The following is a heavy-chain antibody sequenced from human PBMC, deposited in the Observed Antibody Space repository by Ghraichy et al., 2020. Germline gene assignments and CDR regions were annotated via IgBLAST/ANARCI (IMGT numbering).Heavy chain of an antibody. J-gene: IGHJ4*02. CDR3: ARWGSSYYDNSGHDY. CDR1: GGSISSYY. V-gene: IGHV4-4*07. Sequence: SETLSLTCTVSGGSISSYYWSWIRQPAGKGLEWIGRIYTSGSTNYKPSLKSRITMSVDTSKNQFSLKLSSVTAADTAVYYCARWGSSYYDNSGHDYWGQGTLVTVSS. D-gene: IGHD3-22*01. CDR2: IYTSGST.